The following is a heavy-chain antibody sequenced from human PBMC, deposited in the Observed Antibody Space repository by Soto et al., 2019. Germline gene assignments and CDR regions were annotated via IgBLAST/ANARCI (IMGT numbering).Heavy chain of an antibody. Sequence: QVQLQESGPGLVKPSQTLSLTCTVSGGSISSGGYYWSWIRQHPGKGLEWIGYIYYSGSTYYNPSLKSRVTISVDTSKNQFSLKLSSVTAADTAVYYCAREYYDILTGYLRRWFDPWGQGTLVTVSS. CDR3: AREYYDILTGYLRRWFDP. J-gene: IGHJ5*02. D-gene: IGHD3-9*01. CDR1: GGSISSGGYY. CDR2: IYYSGST. V-gene: IGHV4-31*03.